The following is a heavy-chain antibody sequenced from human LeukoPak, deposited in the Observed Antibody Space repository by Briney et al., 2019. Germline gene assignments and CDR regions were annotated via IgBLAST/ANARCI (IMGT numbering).Heavy chain of an antibody. CDR1: GFTFDDYD. V-gene: IGHV3-7*03. J-gene: IGHJ6*02. CDR3: ARNNGMDA. Sequence: PGGSLRLSCAASGFTFDDYDMHWVRQVPGRGPEWVANVNRDGSETYYLDSVKGRFTISKDNAKNSLYLQMNSLRAEDTALYHCARNNGMDAWGQGTTVIVSS. CDR2: VNRDGSET.